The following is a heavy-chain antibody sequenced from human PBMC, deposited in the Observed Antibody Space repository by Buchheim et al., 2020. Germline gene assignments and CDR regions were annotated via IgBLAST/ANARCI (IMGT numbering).Heavy chain of an antibody. CDR1: GFTFSSYG. D-gene: IGHD3-22*01. V-gene: IGHV3-30*18. CDR2: ISYDGSNK. Sequence: QVQLVESGGGVVQPGRSLRLSCAASGFTFSSYGMHWVRQAPGKGLEWVAVISYDGSNKYYADSVKGRFTISRDNSKNTLYLQMNSLRAEDTAAYYCAKDSRRHYYDSSGYYSDWGQGTL. J-gene: IGHJ4*02. CDR3: AKDSRRHYYDSSGYYSD.